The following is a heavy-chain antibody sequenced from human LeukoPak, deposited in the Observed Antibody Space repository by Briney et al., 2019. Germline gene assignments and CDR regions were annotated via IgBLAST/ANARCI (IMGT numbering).Heavy chain of an antibody. Sequence: GGSLRLSCAASGFTFSSYTMNWVRQAPGKGLEWVSSITSSGSYIYYADSVMGRFTISRDNTNNSLYLQMNSLRAEDTAVYYCARHVVAVGFDYWGQGTLVTVSS. J-gene: IGHJ4*02. CDR3: ARHVVAVGFDY. D-gene: IGHD3-22*01. V-gene: IGHV3-21*01. CDR2: ITSSGSYI. CDR1: GFTFSSYT.